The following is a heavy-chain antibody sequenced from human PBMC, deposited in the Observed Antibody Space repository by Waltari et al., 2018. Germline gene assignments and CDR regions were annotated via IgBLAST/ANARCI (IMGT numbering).Heavy chain of an antibody. J-gene: IGHJ3*02. CDR3: ARAYYDSSGYRRENAFDI. D-gene: IGHD3-22*01. CDR2: IKQDGSEK. Sequence: EVQLVESGGGLVQPGGSLRLSCAASGFTFSSYWMRWVRQAPGKGLEWVANIKQDGSEKYYVDSVKGRFTISRDNAKNSLYLQMNSLRAEDTAVYYCARAYYDSSGYRRENAFDIWGQGTMVTVSS. CDR1: GFTFSSYW. V-gene: IGHV3-7*03.